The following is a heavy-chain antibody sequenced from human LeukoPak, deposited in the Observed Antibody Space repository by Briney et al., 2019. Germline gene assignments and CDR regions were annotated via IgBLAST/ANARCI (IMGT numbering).Heavy chain of an antibody. V-gene: IGHV1-8*02. J-gene: IGHJ6*03. CDR2: MNPNSGNT. CDR1: GYSFTNYD. CDR3: ARGSWGYCSSTSCSITDYYYYYMDV. Sequence: ASVKVSCKASGYSFTNYDINWVRQATGQGLEWMGWMNPNSGNTGYAQKFQGRVTMTRNTSISTAYMELSSLRSEDTAVYYCARGSWGYCSSTSCSITDYYYYYMDVWGKGTTVTISS. D-gene: IGHD2-2*01.